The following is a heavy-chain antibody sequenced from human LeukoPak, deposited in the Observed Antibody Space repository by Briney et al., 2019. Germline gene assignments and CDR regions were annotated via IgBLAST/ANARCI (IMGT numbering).Heavy chain of an antibody. CDR1: GFTFSSYS. J-gene: IGHJ3*02. CDR3: ASESTYNWNHRAFDI. D-gene: IGHD1-14*01. V-gene: IGHV3-21*01. Sequence: PGGSLRLSCAASGFTFSSYSMNWVRQAPGKGLEWVSSISSSSSYIYYADSVKGRFTISRDNAKNSLYLQMNSLRAEDTAVYYCASESTYNWNHRAFDIWGQGTMVTVSS. CDR2: ISSSSSYI.